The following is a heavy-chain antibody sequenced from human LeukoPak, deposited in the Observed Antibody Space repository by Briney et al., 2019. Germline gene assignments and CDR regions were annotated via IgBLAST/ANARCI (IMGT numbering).Heavy chain of an antibody. CDR2: ISTYNGNT. V-gene: IGHV1-18*01. D-gene: IGHD2-2*01. J-gene: IGHJ4*02. CDR1: GYTFTSYG. CDR3: AREEDSYPAAMFTSDY. Sequence: ASVKVSCKASGYTFTSYGISWVRQAPGQGLEGMGWISTYNGNTNYAQKLHGRVTMTTDTSTSTAYMELRSLRSDDTAVYYCAREEDSYPAAMFTSDYWGQGTLVTVSS.